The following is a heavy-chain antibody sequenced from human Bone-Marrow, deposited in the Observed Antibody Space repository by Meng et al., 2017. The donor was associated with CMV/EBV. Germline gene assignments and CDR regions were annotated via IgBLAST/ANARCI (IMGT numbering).Heavy chain of an antibody. J-gene: IGHJ4*02. CDR3: ARDPRYCTNGVCSG. D-gene: IGHD2-8*01. Sequence: GGSLRLSCAASGFTFSSYWMSWVRQAPGKGLEWVANIKQDGSEKYYVDSVKGRFTISRDNAKNSLYLQMNSLRAEDTVVYYCARDPRYCTNGVCSGWGQGTLVTVSS. CDR2: IKQDGSEK. CDR1: GFTFSSYW. V-gene: IGHV3-7*01.